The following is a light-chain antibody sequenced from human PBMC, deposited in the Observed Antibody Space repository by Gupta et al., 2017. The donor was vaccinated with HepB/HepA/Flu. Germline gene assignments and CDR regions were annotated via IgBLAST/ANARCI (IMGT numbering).Light chain of an antibody. Sequence: EIVLTQSPATLSLSPGERATLSCRPRQSVRRYFGWEKQKPGQAPRHLIYDASNRDNGISARFSGSGFGTDLTLTISSREQEDFAGYYCQQLSNWPSITFGQGTQLEIK. CDR3: QQLSNWPSIT. CDR2: DAS. CDR1: QSVRRY. V-gene: IGKV3-11*01. J-gene: IGKJ5*01.